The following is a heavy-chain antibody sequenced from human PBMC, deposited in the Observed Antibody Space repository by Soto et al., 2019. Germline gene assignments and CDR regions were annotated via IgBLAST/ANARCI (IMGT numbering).Heavy chain of an antibody. V-gene: IGHV4-59*01. D-gene: IGHD6-19*01. CDR3: ARQQWLVLNAFDI. Sequence: QVQLQESGPGLVKPSETLSLTCTVSGGSISSYYWSWIRQPPGKGLEWIGYIYYSGSTNYNPSLNSRVTXSXDXXKTQFSLKLSSVTAADTAVYYCARQQWLVLNAFDIWGQGTMVTVSS. J-gene: IGHJ3*02. CDR1: GGSISSYY. CDR2: IYYSGST.